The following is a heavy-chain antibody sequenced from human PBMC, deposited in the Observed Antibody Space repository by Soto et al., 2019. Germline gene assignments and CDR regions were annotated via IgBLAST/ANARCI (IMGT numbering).Heavy chain of an antibody. V-gene: IGHV4-59*08. CDR1: GGSISSYY. D-gene: IGHD6-19*01. CDR2: IYYSGST. Sequence: PSETLSLTCTVSGGSISSYYWSCIRQPPGKGLEWVGYIYYSGSTNYNPSLKSRVTISVDTSKNQFSLRLSSVTAADTAVYYCADMRGQWLPRDWGQGILVTVSS. CDR3: ADMRGQWLPRD. J-gene: IGHJ4*02.